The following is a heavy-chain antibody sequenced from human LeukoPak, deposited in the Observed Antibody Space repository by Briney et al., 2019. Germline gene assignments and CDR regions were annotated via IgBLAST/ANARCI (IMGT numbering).Heavy chain of an antibody. D-gene: IGHD2-2*01. Sequence: GASVKVSCKASGYTFTGYYMHWVRQAPGQGLEWMGWINPNSGGTNYAQKFQGWVTMTRDTSISTAYMELSRLRSDDTAMYYCARHDIVVVPGSQAVPSIDYWGQGTLVTVSS. CDR3: ARHDIVVVPGSQAVPSIDY. V-gene: IGHV1-2*04. CDR1: GYTFTGYY. J-gene: IGHJ4*02. CDR2: INPNSGGT.